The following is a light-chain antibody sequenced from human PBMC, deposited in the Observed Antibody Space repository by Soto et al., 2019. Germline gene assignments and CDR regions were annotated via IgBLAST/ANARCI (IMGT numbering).Light chain of an antibody. Sequence: QSALTQPRSVSGSPGQSVTISCTGTSSNVGGYNYVSWYQHHPGKVPKLLIYDVTERPSGVPDRCSGYKSGNTASLTIAGLQADDEEDYYCCSYASTDSWLFGGGTKLTVL. CDR1: SSNVGGYNY. V-gene: IGLV2-11*01. CDR3: CSYASTDSWL. CDR2: DVT. J-gene: IGLJ2*01.